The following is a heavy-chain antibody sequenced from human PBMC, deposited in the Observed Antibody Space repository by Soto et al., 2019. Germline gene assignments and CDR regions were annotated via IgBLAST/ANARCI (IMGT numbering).Heavy chain of an antibody. CDR3: ARDRGFVVRAPPVDY. CDR2: ISTYNGNT. Sequence: ATVKVSCKASGYTFTSYGISLVRQAPGQGLEWMGWISTYNGNTNYAQKLQGRVTMTTDTSTSTAYMELRSLRSDDTAVYYCARDRGFVVRAPPVDYWGQGTLVTVSS. CDR1: GYTFTSYG. J-gene: IGHJ4*02. D-gene: IGHD3-10*01. V-gene: IGHV1-18*01.